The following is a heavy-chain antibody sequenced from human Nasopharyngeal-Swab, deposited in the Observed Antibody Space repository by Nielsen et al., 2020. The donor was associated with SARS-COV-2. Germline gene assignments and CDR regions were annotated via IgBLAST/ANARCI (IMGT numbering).Heavy chain of an antibody. Sequence: LKISCAASGFTFSSYGMHWVRQAPGKGLEWVARVDSDGSRPSYADSVKGRVSLSRDNSKNTLVLQMHSLRAEDTAMSYGARARIAAAGTQDYWGQGTLVTVSS. CDR1: GFTFSSYG. CDR3: ARARIAAAGTQDY. J-gene: IGHJ4*02. D-gene: IGHD6-13*01. CDR2: VDSDGSRP. V-gene: IGHV3-74*01.